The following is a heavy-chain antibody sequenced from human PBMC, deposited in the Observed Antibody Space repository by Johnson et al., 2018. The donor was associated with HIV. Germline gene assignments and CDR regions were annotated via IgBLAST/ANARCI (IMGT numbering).Heavy chain of an antibody. CDR3: AGRSSAWYEDAFDI. Sequence: QVQLVESGGGVVQPGRSLRLSCAASGFTFSNYAMHWVRQAPGKGLEWVAVISYDGSNKYYADSVKGRFTISRDNSKNTLYLQINSLRAEDTAVYYCAGRSSAWYEDAFDIWGQGTMVTVSS. J-gene: IGHJ3*02. CDR2: ISYDGSNK. V-gene: IGHV3-30*04. CDR1: GFTFSNYA. D-gene: IGHD6-19*01.